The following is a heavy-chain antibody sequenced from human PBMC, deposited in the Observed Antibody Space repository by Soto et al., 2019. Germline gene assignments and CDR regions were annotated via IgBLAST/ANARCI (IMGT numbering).Heavy chain of an antibody. D-gene: IGHD1-1*01. CDR1: GGSISSGIYY. CDR2: IYDSGSS. Sequence: SETLSLTCTVSGGSISSGIYYWGWIRQPPGRGLEWIGYIYDSGSSYYNPSLKSRVTIPLDTSKNQFSLNLRSVTAADTAVYYCARSQMATTGPYFDFWGQGTLVTVSS. CDR3: ARSQMATTGPYFDF. J-gene: IGHJ4*02. V-gene: IGHV4-31*03.